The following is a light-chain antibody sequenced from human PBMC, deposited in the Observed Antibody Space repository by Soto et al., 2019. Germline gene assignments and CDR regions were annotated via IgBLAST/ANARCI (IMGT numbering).Light chain of an antibody. V-gene: IGKV3-20*01. CDR2: GAS. Sequence: EIVLTQSPGTLSLSPGERATLSCRASQSVSSSYLACYQQKPGQAPRLLIYGASSRATGIPARFSGSGSGTDFPLTITSLEPEDFAVYYCQNNGSSPSSTFGQGTKVEIK. CDR3: QNNGSSPSST. CDR1: QSVSSSY. J-gene: IGKJ1*01.